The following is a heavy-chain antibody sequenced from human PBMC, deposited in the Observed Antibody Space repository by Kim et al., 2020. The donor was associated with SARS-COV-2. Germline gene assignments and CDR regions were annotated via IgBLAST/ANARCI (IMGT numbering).Heavy chain of an antibody. CDR1: GFTFSSYA. CDR2: ISYDGSNK. CDR3: AIGAGSSSYLGYFQH. J-gene: IGHJ1*01. V-gene: IGHV3-30*04. D-gene: IGHD6-13*01. Sequence: GGSLRLSCAASGFTFSSYAMHWVRQAPGKGLVWVAVISYDGSNKYYADSVKGRFTISRDNSKNTLYLQMNSLRAEDTAVYYCAIGAGSSSYLGYFQHWGQGTLVTVSS.